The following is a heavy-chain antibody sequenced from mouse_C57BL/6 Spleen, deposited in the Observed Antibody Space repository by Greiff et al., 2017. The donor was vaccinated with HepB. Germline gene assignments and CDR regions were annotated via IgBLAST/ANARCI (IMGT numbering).Heavy chain of an antibody. J-gene: IGHJ2*01. Sequence: VQLQQSGAELVMPGASVKLSCKASGYTFTSYWMHWVKQRPGQGLEWIGEIDPSDSYTNYNQKFKGKSTLTVDKSSSTAYMQLSSLTSEDSAVYYCARRTSYYYGSSYEEYWGQGTTLTVSS. V-gene: IGHV1-69*01. CDR2: IDPSDSYT. CDR1: GYTFTSYW. CDR3: ARRTSYYYGSSYEEY. D-gene: IGHD1-1*01.